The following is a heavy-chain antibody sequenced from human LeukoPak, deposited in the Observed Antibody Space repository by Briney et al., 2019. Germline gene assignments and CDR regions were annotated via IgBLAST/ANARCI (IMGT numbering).Heavy chain of an antibody. J-gene: IGHJ4*02. D-gene: IGHD2-2*01. V-gene: IGHV1-18*01. CDR2: ISAYNGNT. Sequence: ASVKVSCKASGYTFTSYGISWVRQAPGQGLEWMGCISAYNGNTNYAQKLQGRVTMTTDTSTSTAYMELRSLRSEDTAVYYCARDDYCSSTSCHLGWGQGTLVTVSS. CDR3: ARDDYCSSTSCHLG. CDR1: GYTFTSYG.